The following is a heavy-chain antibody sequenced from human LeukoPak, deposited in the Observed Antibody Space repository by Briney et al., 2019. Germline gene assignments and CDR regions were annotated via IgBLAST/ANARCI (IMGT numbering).Heavy chain of an antibody. Sequence: GGSLRPSCAASGFTFRNYFMSWVRQAPGKGLEWLSSISTSSSHIYYTDSVKGRFTISRDNAKNSLSLQMNNLTLDDTAVYYCAREGLLVNGGFDIWGQGTMNSVSS. J-gene: IGHJ3*02. D-gene: IGHD3/OR15-3a*01. CDR2: ISTSSSHI. CDR3: AREGLLVNGGFDI. CDR1: GFTFRNYF. V-gene: IGHV3-21*01.